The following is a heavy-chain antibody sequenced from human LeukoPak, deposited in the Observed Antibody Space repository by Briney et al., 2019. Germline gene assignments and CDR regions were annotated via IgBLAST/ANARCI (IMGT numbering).Heavy chain of an antibody. V-gene: IGHV4-59*01. D-gene: IGHD3-10*01. Sequence: SETLSLTCTVSGGSISSYYWSWIRQPPGKGLEWIGYIYYSGSTNYNPSLKSRVTISVDTSKNQFSLKLSSVTAADTAVYYCAREYVAGPAFDPWGQGTLVTVSS. CDR1: GGSISSYY. CDR3: AREYVAGPAFDP. CDR2: IYYSGST. J-gene: IGHJ5*02.